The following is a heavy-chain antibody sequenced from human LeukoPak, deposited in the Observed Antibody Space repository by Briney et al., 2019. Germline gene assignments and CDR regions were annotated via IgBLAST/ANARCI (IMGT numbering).Heavy chain of an antibody. CDR2: IGRSGTTI. CDR1: GFTFSSYG. D-gene: IGHD3-10*02. V-gene: IGHV3-48*04. J-gene: IGHJ6*04. CDR3: AELGITMIGGV. Sequence: TGGSLRLSCAASGFTFSSYGMSWIRQAPGKGLEWVSYIGRSGTTIHYADSVKGRFTISWDNAKKSVYLQMNSLRAEGTAVYYCAELGITMIGGVWGKGTTVTISS.